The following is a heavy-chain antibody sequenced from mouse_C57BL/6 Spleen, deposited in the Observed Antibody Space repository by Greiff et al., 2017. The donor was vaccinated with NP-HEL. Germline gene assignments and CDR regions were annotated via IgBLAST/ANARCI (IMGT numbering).Heavy chain of an antibody. CDR2: INPSSGYT. J-gene: IGHJ4*01. Sequence: QVQLQQSGAELAKPGASVKLSCKASGYTFTSYWMHWVKQRPGQGLEWIGYINPSSGYTKYNQKFKDKATLTADKSSSTAYMQLSSLTYEDAAVYYCARGDYGSSVYYYAMDYWGQGTSVTVSS. D-gene: IGHD1-1*01. CDR1: GYTFTSYW. V-gene: IGHV1-7*01. CDR3: ARGDYGSSVYYYAMDY.